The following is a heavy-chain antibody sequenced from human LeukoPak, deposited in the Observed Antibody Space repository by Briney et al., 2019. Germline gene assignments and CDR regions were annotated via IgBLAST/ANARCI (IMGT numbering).Heavy chain of an antibody. J-gene: IGHJ4*02. CDR3: GRIYSNYAGVDY. D-gene: IGHD4-11*01. V-gene: IGHV4-59*11. CDR1: GGSISSHY. Sequence: SETLSLTCTVSGGSISSHYWSWIRQPPGKGLEWIGYIYYSGSTNYNPSLKSRVTISVDTSKNQFSLKLSSVTAADTAEYYCGRIYSNYAGVDYWGQGTLVTVSS. CDR2: IYYSGST.